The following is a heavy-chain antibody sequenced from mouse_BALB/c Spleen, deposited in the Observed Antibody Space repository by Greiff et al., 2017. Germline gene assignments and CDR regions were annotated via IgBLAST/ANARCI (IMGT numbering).Heavy chain of an antibody. J-gene: IGHJ4*01. V-gene: IGHV1-62-2*01. CDR3: ARHEDRGAMDY. CDR2: FYPGSGSI. Sequence: VKLMESGAGLVKPGASVKLSCKASGYTFTEYIIHWVKQRSGQGLEWIGWFYPGSGSIKYNEKFKDKATLTADKSSSTVYMELSRLTSEDSAVYFCARHEDRGAMDYWGQGTSVTVSS. CDR1: GYTFTEYI. D-gene: IGHD3-3*01.